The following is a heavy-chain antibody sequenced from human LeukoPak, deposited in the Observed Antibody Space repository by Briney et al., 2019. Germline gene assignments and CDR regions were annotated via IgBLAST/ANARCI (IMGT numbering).Heavy chain of an antibody. CDR3: TRDSYYYDTSGYPVLI. CDR1: GGTFNRNA. Sequence: SVKVSCTASGGTFNRNALSWLRQAPGQGLEWMGGIFPIFGTPNYAQRFQGRVTITADESTSTVSMELSGLRSEDTAVYYCTRDSYYYDTSGYPVLIWGQGTLVTVSS. V-gene: IGHV1-69*13. CDR2: IFPIFGTP. J-gene: IGHJ4*02. D-gene: IGHD3-22*01.